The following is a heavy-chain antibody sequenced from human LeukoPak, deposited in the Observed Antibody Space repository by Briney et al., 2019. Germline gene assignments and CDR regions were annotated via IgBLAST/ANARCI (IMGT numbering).Heavy chain of an antibody. J-gene: IGHJ1*01. Sequence: ASVKVSCKASGYTFTSYAMNWVRQAPGQGLEWMGWINTNTGNPTYAQGFTGRFVFSLDTSVSTAYLQISSLKAEDTAVYYCARDIVGATTSYNSVQHWGQGTLVTVSS. V-gene: IGHV7-4-1*02. CDR2: INTNTGNP. D-gene: IGHD1-26*01. CDR3: ARDIVGATTSYNSVQH. CDR1: GYTFTSYA.